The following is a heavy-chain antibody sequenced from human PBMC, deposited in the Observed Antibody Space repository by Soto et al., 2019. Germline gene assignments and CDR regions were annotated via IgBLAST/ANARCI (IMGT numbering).Heavy chain of an antibody. V-gene: IGHV3-48*01. D-gene: IGHD3-10*01. J-gene: IGHJ5*02. CDR2: ISSSSSTI. CDR3: ARGGSLNLFDP. Sequence: PGGSLRLSCAASGFTFSSYSMNWVRQAPGKGLEWVSYISSSSSTIYYADSVKGRFTISRDNAKNSLYLQMNSLRAEDTAVYYCARGGSLNLFDPWGQGTLVTVSS. CDR1: GFTFSSYS.